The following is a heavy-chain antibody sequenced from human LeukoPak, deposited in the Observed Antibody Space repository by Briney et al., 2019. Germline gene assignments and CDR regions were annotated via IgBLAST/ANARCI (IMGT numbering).Heavy chain of an antibody. CDR1: GFPFSDFS. D-gene: IGHD3-22*01. CDR2: ISSSSSYI. CDR3: ARGPDLVVTVRYNWFDP. Sequence: GGSLRLSCATSGFPFSDFSMTWVRQAPGKGLEWVSSISSSSSYIYYADSVKGRFTISRDNAKNSLYLQMNSLRAEDTAVYYCARGPDLVVTVRYNWFDPWGQGTLVTVSS. V-gene: IGHV3-21*01. J-gene: IGHJ5*02.